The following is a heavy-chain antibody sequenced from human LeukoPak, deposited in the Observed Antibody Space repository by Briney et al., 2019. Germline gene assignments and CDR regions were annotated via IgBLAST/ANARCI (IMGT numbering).Heavy chain of an antibody. CDR2: IYPGDSDT. CDR3: ARPRDYDSSGYYYSGHAFDI. CDR1: GYSFTSYW. J-gene: IGHJ3*02. Sequence: GESLKISCQGSGYSFTSYWIGWVRQMPGKGLEWMGIIYPGDSDTRYSPSFQGQVTISADKSISTAYLQWSSLKASDTAMYYCARPRDYDSSGYYYSGHAFDIWGQGTMVTVSS. V-gene: IGHV5-51*01. D-gene: IGHD3-22*01.